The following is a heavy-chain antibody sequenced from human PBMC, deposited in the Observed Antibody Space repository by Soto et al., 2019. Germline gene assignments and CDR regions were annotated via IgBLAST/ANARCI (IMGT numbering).Heavy chain of an antibody. J-gene: IGHJ6*02. D-gene: IGHD2-2*01. CDR3: ARRDCSSTSCYGNYYYYYGMDV. V-gene: IGHV4-39*01. CDR2: FYYSWST. Sequence: SETLSLTCTVSGGSISSSSYYWGWIRQPPGKGKEWICIFYYSWSTYYNPSLKSRVTISVDTSNNQFSLKLSSVTAADTAVYYCARRDCSSTSCYGNYYYYYGMDVWGQGTTVTVSS. CDR1: GGSISSSSYY.